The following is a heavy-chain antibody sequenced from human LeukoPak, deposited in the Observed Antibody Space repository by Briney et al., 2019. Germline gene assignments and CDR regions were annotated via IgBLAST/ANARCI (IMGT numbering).Heavy chain of an antibody. D-gene: IGHD2-15*01. Sequence: GGSLRLSCAASGFTFSSYAVHWVRQAPGKGLEWVALISYDGSNKYYADSVKGRFTISRDNSKNTLYLQMNSLRAEDTAVYYCANSGYCSGGSCYSFGYFDYWGQGTLVTVSS. J-gene: IGHJ4*02. CDR2: ISYDGSNK. CDR1: GFTFSSYA. V-gene: IGHV3-30*04. CDR3: ANSGYCSGGSCYSFGYFDY.